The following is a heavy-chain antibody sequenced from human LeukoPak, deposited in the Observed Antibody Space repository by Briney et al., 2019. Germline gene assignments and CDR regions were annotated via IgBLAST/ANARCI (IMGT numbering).Heavy chain of an antibody. V-gene: IGHV3-7*01. Sequence: GGSLRHSCAASGFTFSSYWMSWVRQAPGKGLEWVANIKQDGSEKYYVGSVKGRFTISRDNAKNSLYLQMNSLRAEDTAVYYCARDVMVGATAVHAFDIWGQGTMVTVSS. D-gene: IGHD1-26*01. CDR1: GFTFSSYW. J-gene: IGHJ3*02. CDR3: ARDVMVGATAVHAFDI. CDR2: IKQDGSEK.